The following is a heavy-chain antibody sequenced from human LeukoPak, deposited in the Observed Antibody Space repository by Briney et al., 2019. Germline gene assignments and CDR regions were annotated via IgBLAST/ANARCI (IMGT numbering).Heavy chain of an antibody. CDR1: GFTFSSYW. V-gene: IGHV3-7*01. CDR3: ARGVNYYDSSGYYHFDY. D-gene: IGHD3-22*01. CDR2: IKQDGSEK. J-gene: IGHJ4*02. Sequence: GGSLRLSCAAFGFTFSSYWMSWVRQAPGKGLEWVANIKQDGSEKYYVDSVKGRFTISRDNAKNSLYLQMNSLRAEDTAVYYCARGVNYYDSSGYYHFDYWGQGTLVTVSS.